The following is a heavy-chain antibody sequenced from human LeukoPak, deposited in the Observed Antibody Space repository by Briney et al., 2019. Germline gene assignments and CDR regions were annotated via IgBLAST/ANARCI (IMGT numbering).Heavy chain of an antibody. CDR2: IYTSGST. CDR3: ARDGYYGSGSYYTIYMDV. D-gene: IGHD3-10*01. Sequence: SETLSLTCTVSGGSISSSNYYWSWIRQPAGKGLEWIGRIYTSGSTNYNPSLKSRVTISVDTSKNQFSLKLSSVTAADTAVYYCARDGYYGSGSYYTIYMDVWGKGTTVTISS. J-gene: IGHJ6*03. CDR1: GGSISSSNYY. V-gene: IGHV4-61*02.